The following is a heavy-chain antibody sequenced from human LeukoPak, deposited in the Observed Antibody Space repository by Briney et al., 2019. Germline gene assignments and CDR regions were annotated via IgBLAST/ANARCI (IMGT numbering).Heavy chain of an antibody. CDR2: ISSSSSTI. V-gene: IGHV3-48*01. Sequence: GGSLRLSCAASGVTFSSYSMNWVRQAPGKGLDWVSYISSSSSTIYYADSVKCRFTISRDNAKNSLYLQMTSLRAEDTAVYYCARAGVIPSAFDIWGQGTMVTVSS. CDR3: ARAGVIPSAFDI. J-gene: IGHJ3*02. D-gene: IGHD3-16*02. CDR1: GVTFSSYS.